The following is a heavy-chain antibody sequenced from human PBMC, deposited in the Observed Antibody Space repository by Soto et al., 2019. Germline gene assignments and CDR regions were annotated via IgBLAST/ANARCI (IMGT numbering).Heavy chain of an antibody. D-gene: IGHD3-10*01. V-gene: IGHV3-23*01. J-gene: IGHJ6*02. CDR2: VSAGGDMT. CDR1: GFTFSSYA. Sequence: VQLLESGGHLVQPGGSLRLSCAASGFTFSSYAMSWVRQAPGKGLEWVSSVSAGGDMTYYSDSVKGRFTITRDNSNNALLLQMNRLRIEDTALYYCARGDRGGSGSPATYYYSGLDVWGQGTTVTVS. CDR3: ARGDRGGSGSPATYYYSGLDV.